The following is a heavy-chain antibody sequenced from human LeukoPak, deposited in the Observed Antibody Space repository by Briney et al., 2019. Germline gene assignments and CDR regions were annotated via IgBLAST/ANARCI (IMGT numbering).Heavy chain of an antibody. CDR1: GGTFSSYA. CDR3: AVEDCSGGSCYSKDGYYYYGMDV. J-gene: IGHJ6*02. CDR2: IIPIFGTA. V-gene: IGHV1-69*13. Sequence: GASVKVSCKASGGTFSSYAISWVRQAPGQGLEWMGGIIPIFGTANCAQKFRGRVTITADESTSTAYMELSSLRSEDTAVYYCAVEDCSGGSCYSKDGYYYYGMDVWGQGTTVTVSS. D-gene: IGHD2-15*01.